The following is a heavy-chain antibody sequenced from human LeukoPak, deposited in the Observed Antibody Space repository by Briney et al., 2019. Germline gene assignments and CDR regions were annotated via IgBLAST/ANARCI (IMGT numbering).Heavy chain of an antibody. J-gene: IGHJ4*02. CDR3: SRESGPYSPFGH. V-gene: IGHV4-4*02. CDR1: GGSITTTNY. CDR2: ISLSGYT. D-gene: IGHD1-26*01. Sequence: KPSETLSLTCGVSGGSITTTNYWSWVRQSPGRGLEWIGEISLSGYTGFNPSLRGRVTMSLDASKNPLSLTLTSVTAADTAIYYCSRESGPYSPFGHWGQGILVTVTT.